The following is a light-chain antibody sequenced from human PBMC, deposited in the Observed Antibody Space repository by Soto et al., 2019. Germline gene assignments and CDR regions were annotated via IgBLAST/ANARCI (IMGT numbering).Light chain of an antibody. CDR1: QSVSSY. CDR2: DAS. Sequence: EIVLTQSPATLSLSPGERATLSCRASQSVSSYLAWYQQNPGQAPRLLIYDASNRATGIPARFSGSGSGTDFTLTISSLEPEDFAVYYCQQRSNYALTFGGGTKVEIK. J-gene: IGKJ4*01. CDR3: QQRSNYALT. V-gene: IGKV3-11*01.